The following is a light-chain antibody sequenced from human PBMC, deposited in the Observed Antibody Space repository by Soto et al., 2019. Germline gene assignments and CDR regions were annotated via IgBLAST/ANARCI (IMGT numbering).Light chain of an antibody. CDR3: QQSDSYPFT. Sequence: DIQMTQSPSTLSASVGDRVTISCRASQNINKWLAWYQQHPGKAPNLLIFKASNLQSGVPSRFSGRGSGTDFSLTITGLQPEEFATYYCQQSDSYPFTFGQGTELEIK. V-gene: IGKV1-5*03. CDR2: KAS. CDR1: QNINKW. J-gene: IGKJ2*01.